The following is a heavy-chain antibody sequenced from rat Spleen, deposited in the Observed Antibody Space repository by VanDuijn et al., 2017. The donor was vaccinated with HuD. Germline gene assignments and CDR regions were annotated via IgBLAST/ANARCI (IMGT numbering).Heavy chain of an antibody. V-gene: IGHV5-7*01. D-gene: IGHD4-1*01. J-gene: IGHJ1*01. CDR1: GFTFSDYG. CDR3: ARRGGSYWYFDF. Sequence: EVRLVESGGGLVQPGRSMKLSCAASGFTFSDYGMAWVRQAPKKGLEWVATIIYDGSRTYYRDSVKGRFTISRDNAKSTLYLQMDSLRSEDTATYYCARRGGSYWYFDFWGPGTMVTVSS. CDR2: IIYDGSRT.